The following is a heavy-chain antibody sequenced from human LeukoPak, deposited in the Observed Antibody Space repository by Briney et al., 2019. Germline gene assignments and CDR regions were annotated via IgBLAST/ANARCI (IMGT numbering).Heavy chain of an antibody. Sequence: SETLSLTCAVYGGSFSGYYWSGIRQPPGKGLEWIGEINHSGSTNYNPSLKSRVTISVDTSKNQFSLKLSSVTAADTAVYYCARGLWLSLGAFDIWGQGTMVTVSS. D-gene: IGHD5-12*01. V-gene: IGHV4-34*01. CDR2: INHSGST. CDR3: ARGLWLSLGAFDI. J-gene: IGHJ3*02. CDR1: GGSFSGYY.